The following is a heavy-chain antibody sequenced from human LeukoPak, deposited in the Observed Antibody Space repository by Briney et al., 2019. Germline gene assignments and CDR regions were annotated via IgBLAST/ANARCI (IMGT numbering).Heavy chain of an antibody. CDR2: IYYSGST. J-gene: IGHJ4*02. CDR3: ARVGYCSSTSCHQDY. CDR1: GGSISSYY. D-gene: IGHD2-2*01. Sequence: SETLSLTCTVSGGSISSYYWSWIRQPPGKGLEWIGYIYYSGSTNYNPSLKSRVTISVDTSKNQFSLKLSSVTAADTAVYYCARVGYCSSTSCHQDYWGQGTLVTVSP. V-gene: IGHV4-59*01.